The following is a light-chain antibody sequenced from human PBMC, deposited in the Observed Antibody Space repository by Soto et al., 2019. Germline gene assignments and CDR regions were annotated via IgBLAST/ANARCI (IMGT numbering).Light chain of an antibody. CDR3: AAWDDSLNGWV. Sequence: QSVLTQPPSASGTPGQRVTISCSGSSSNIGDNTVDWYQQLPGTAPKLLIYRDNQRPSGVPDRFSGSKSGTSASLAISGLQSEDEADYYCAAWDDSLNGWVFGGGTKLTVX. J-gene: IGLJ3*02. CDR1: SSNIGDNT. CDR2: RDN. V-gene: IGLV1-44*01.